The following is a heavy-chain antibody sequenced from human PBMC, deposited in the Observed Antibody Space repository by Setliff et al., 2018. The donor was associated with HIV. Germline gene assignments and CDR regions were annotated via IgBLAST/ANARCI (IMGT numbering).Heavy chain of an antibody. Sequence: GGSLRLSCAASGFTFSSYAMSWIRQAPGKGLEWISYISGRGNSIYADSVKGRFTISRDNAKNSLYLQMNSLRAEETAVYYCARGGGGGPLQDYYYYMDVWGKGTTVTVSS. CDR2: ISGRGNSI. CDR1: GFTFSSYA. V-gene: IGHV3-11*04. J-gene: IGHJ6*03. D-gene: IGHD4-4*01. CDR3: ARGGGGGPLQDYYYYMDV.